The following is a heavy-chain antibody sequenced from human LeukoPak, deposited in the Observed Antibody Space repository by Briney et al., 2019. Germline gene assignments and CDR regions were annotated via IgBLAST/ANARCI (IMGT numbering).Heavy chain of an antibody. CDR1: GGSISSGSYY. V-gene: IGHV4-61*09. J-gene: IGHJ5*02. CDR3: ARDIAAAGIRGFDP. D-gene: IGHD6-13*01. Sequence: PSQTLSLTCTVSGGSISSGSYYWSWIRQPAGKGLEWIGHIYTSGSTNYNPSLKSRVTISVDTSKNQFSLKLSSVTAADTAVYYCARDIAAAGIRGFDPWGQGTLVTVSS. CDR2: IYTSGST.